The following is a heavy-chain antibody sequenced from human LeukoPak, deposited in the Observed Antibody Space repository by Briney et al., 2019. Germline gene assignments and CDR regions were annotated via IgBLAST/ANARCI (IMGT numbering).Heavy chain of an antibody. D-gene: IGHD3-22*01. V-gene: IGHV4-59*11. CDR1: GGSISSHY. CDR3: ARIPDYYDRAWFDP. J-gene: IGHJ5*02. Sequence: SETLSLTCTVSGGSISSHYWSWIRQPPGKGLEWIGYIYYSGSTNYNPSLKSRVTISVDTSKNQFSLKLSSVTAADTAVYYCARIPDYYDRAWFDPWGQGTLVTVSS. CDR2: IYYSGST.